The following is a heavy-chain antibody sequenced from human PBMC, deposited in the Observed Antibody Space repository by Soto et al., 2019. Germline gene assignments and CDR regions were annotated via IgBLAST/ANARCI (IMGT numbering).Heavy chain of an antibody. CDR3: ARSYYDYVWGSYRSAHFDY. J-gene: IGHJ4*02. D-gene: IGHD3-16*02. V-gene: IGHV1-46*01. CDR1: GYTFTSYY. Sequence: QVQLVQSGAEGKKPGTSVKVSCKASGYTFTSYYMHWVRQAPGQGLEWMGIINPSGDSTSYAQKFQGRVTMTRDTSTSTVYMELSSLRSEDTAVYYCARSYYDYVWGSYRSAHFDYWGQGTLVTVSS. CDR2: INPSGDST.